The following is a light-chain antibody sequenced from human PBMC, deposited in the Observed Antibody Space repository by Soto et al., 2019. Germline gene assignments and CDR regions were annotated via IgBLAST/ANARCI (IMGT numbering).Light chain of an antibody. CDR3: SSYTSATTYV. Sequence: QSALTQPASVSGSPGQSITISCTGTSSDVGAYNYDSWYQQYPGEAPKVIIYDVSHRPAGVSNRSSGSKSGNTASLPISGLQTQDEADYYCSSYTSATTYVFGTGTKLTVL. J-gene: IGLJ1*01. CDR2: DVS. V-gene: IGLV2-14*01. CDR1: SSDVGAYNY.